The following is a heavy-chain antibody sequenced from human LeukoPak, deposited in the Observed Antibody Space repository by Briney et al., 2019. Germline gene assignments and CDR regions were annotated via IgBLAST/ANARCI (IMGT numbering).Heavy chain of an antibody. J-gene: IGHJ4*02. D-gene: IGHD3-22*01. V-gene: IGHV3-7*01. Sequence: GGSLRLSCAASGFTFSSYWMSWVRQAPGKGLEWVANIKKDGSEKYYVDSVKGRFTISRDTSKNSLYLQMNSLTAEDTAVYYCARVRITMIVVVNYFDYWGQGTLVTVSS. CDR2: IKKDGSEK. CDR1: GFTFSSYW. CDR3: ARVRITMIVVVNYFDY.